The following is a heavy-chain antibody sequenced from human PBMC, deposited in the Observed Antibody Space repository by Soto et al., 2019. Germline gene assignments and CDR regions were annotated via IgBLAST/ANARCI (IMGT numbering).Heavy chain of an antibody. D-gene: IGHD3-22*01. CDR3: ARDQTESRGYFDA. V-gene: IGHV3-33*01. CDR1: GIPYSSNG. CDR2: MWNDGRSA. J-gene: IGHJ4*02. Sequence: PWRSLRLPCEASGIPYSSNGIQWFHQAPEKGLEALGFMWNDGRSAYYVDLVKGRFTLSRENSKNTVFLQVSNLRAEDTAVSFCARDQTESRGYFDAWGQGSLVIFSS.